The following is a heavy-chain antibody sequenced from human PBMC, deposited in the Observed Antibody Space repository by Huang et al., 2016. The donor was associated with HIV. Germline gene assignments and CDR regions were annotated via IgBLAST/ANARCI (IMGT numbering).Heavy chain of an antibody. J-gene: IGHJ6*02. CDR3: ARGGPYSRDYYYYGMDV. CDR2: IHYSGST. V-gene: IGHV4-59*01. D-gene: IGHD6-13*01. CDR1: GGSISSYY. Sequence: QVQLQESGPGLVKPSETLSLTCTVSGGSISSYYWSWIRLPPGKGLEWIGSIHYSGSTNYNPSLKSRVTTSVDTSKNQFFLKLSSVTAADTAVYYCARGGPYSRDYYYYGMDVWGQGTTVTVSS.